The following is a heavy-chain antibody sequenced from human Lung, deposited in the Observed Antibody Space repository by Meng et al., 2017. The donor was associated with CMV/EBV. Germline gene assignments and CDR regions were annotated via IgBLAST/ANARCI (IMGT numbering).Heavy chain of an antibody. CDR1: GFTFRSFE. D-gene: IGHD6-19*01. J-gene: IGHJ6*02. Sequence: SCSASGFTFRSFEMNCVRQAPGRGLEWISHISSSAIIIDYADTVKGRFTISRDNATNAVYLQMHSLRAEDTAVYYCVREVPYSSQNFYYYGMDVXGQGXTVTVSS. V-gene: IGHV3-48*03. CDR3: VREVPYSSQNFYYYGMDV. CDR2: ISSSAIII.